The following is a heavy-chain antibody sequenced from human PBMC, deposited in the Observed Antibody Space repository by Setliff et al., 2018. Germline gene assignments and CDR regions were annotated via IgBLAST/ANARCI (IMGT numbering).Heavy chain of an antibody. V-gene: IGHV3-48*01. CDR2: ISSSSSTI. CDR3: ATAIVATANNWFDP. D-gene: IGHD5-12*01. CDR1: GFTFSSYS. Sequence: GESLKISCAASGFTFSSYSMNWVRQAPGKGLEWVSYISSSSSTIYYADSVKGRFTISRDNAKNSLYLQMNSLRAEDTAVYYCATAIVATANNWFDPWGQGTLVTVSS. J-gene: IGHJ5*02.